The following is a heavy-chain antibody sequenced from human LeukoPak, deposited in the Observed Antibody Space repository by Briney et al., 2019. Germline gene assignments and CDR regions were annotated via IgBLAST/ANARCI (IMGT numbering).Heavy chain of an antibody. CDR2: ISVGGGST. D-gene: IGHD1-1*01. V-gene: IGHV3-23*01. J-gene: IGHJ4*02. CDR1: GFTFSSYV. CDR3: VTRGTTGTKYLEH. Sequence: GGSLRLSCAASGFTFSSYVMTWVRQAPGIGLERVSTISVGGGSTYYADSVKGRFTISRDDSKNTLHLQMNSLRVGDTAVYYCVTRGTTGTKYLEHWGQGTLVTVSS.